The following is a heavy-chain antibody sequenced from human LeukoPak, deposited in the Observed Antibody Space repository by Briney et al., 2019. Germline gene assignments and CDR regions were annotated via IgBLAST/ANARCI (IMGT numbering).Heavy chain of an antibody. CDR2: VSHSGSI. Sequence: SETLSLTCTVSGGSISGSSYSWGWIRQPPGKGLEWIGSVSHSGSINYDPSPKNRVTISVDTSKNQFSLKLSSVTAADTAVYYCWAIVTTIKLDFWGQGTLVTVSS. V-gene: IGHV4-39*01. D-gene: IGHD5-12*01. J-gene: IGHJ4*02. CDR1: GGSISGSSYS. CDR3: WAIVTTIKLDF.